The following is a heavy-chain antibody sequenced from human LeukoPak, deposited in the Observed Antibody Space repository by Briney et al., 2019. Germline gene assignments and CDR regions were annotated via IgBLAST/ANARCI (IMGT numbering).Heavy chain of an antibody. J-gene: IGHJ4*02. D-gene: IGHD4-17*01. CDR2: ISGSGDAT. Sequence: GSLRLSCAASGFTFSGYGMSWVRQAPGKGPEWVSAISGSGDATFYAASVKGRFTISRDNSRNTLFLQMNSLRAEDTAVYYCAKSGIGGLRGGYFDYWGQGTLVTVSS. V-gene: IGHV3-23*01. CDR3: AKSGIGGLRGGYFDY. CDR1: GFTFSGYG.